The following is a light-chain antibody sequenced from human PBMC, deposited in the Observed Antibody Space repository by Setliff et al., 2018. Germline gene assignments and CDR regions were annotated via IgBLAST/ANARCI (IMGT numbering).Light chain of an antibody. CDR1: SSDVGAYSY. Sequence: QSALTQPASVSGSPGQSITISCTGTSSDVGAYSYVSWYQQHPGKAPKLMIYEVSNRPSGVSNRFSGSKSGNTASLTISGLQAEDEADYYCTSYTSTARVFGTGTKVTVL. J-gene: IGLJ1*01. CDR2: EVS. V-gene: IGLV2-14*01. CDR3: TSYTSTARV.